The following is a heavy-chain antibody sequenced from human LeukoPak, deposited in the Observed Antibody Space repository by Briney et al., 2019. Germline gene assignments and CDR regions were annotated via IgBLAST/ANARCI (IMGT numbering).Heavy chain of an antibody. J-gene: IGHJ4*02. D-gene: IGHD1-26*01. CDR3: AKDLSGSRDY. V-gene: IGHV3-48*03. CDR2: ISSSGSTI. Sequence: GGSLRLSCAASGFTFSSYEMNCVRQAPGKGLEWVSYISSSGSTIYYADSVKGRFTISRDNSKNTLYLQMNSLRAEDTAVYYCAKDLSGSRDYWGQGTLVTVSS. CDR1: GFTFSSYE.